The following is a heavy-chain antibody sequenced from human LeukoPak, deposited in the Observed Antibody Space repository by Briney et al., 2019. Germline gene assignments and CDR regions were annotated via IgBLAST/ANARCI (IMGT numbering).Heavy chain of an antibody. CDR2: SRADDYST. J-gene: IGHJ4*02. CDR3: ASRPSNTWAGPLDF. D-gene: IGHD6-13*01. CDR1: GFAFSDSA. Sequence: GGSLRLSCVAPGFAFSDSAMSWVRLTAGKGLEWVSLSRADDYSTYYADSVKGRFTISRDNSKNTMYLQMNGLRAEDTAIYYCASRPSNTWAGPLDFWGQGTLVTVSS. V-gene: IGHV3-23*01.